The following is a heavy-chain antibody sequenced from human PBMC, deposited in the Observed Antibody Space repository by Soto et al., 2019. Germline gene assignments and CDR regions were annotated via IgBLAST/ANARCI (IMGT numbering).Heavy chain of an antibody. CDR1: GYTFTSYA. V-gene: IGHV1-3*01. CDR3: ARFGFTYYYAY. CDR2: INAGNGNT. Sequence: ASVKVSCKASGYTFTSYAMHWGRQAPGQRLEWMGWINAGNGNTKYSQKFQGRVTITRDTSASTAYMELSSLRSEDTAVYYCARFGFTYYYAYWGQGTLVTVSS. D-gene: IGHD3-10*01. J-gene: IGHJ4*02.